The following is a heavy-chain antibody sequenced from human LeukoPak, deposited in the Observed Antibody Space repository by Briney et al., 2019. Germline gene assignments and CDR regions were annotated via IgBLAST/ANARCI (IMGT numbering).Heavy chain of an antibody. CDR1: GFTFSSYG. CDR2: IWYDGSNK. Sequence: GGSLRLSCAASGFTFSSYGMHWVRQAPGKGLEGVAVIWYDGSNKYYADSVKGRFTISRDNSKNTLYLQMNSLIAEDTAVYYCARVQGVTTGPNDYWGQGTLVTVSS. J-gene: IGHJ4*02. CDR3: ARVQGVTTGPNDY. D-gene: IGHD4-17*01. V-gene: IGHV3-33*01.